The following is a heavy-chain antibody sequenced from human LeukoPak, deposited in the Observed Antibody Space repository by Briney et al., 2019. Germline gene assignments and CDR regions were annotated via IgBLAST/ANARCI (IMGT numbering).Heavy chain of an antibody. CDR2: ISDSGGHT. CDR3: AKDLSCGGDCSTGFFYYYYYYGMDV. V-gene: IGHV3-23*01. CDR1: GFTFSSYA. Sequence: PGGSLRLSCAASGFTFSSYAMSWVRQAPGKGLEWVSGISDSGGHTYYADSVKGRFTISRDNSKNTLYLQMNSLRAEDTAVYYCAKDLSCGGDCSTGFFYYYYYYGMDVWGQGTTVTVSS. D-gene: IGHD2-21*02. J-gene: IGHJ6*02.